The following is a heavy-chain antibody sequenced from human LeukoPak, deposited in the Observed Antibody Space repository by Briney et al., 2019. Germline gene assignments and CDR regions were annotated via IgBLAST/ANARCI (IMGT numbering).Heavy chain of an antibody. D-gene: IGHD6-19*01. Sequence: SETLSLTCTVSGGSITSYYWSWIRQPPGKGLEWIGYIHYSGTTNYNPSLKSRVTISVDTSKEQFSLKLNSVTAADTAVYYCARRAGSGWYFDYWGQGTLVTVSS. V-gene: IGHV4-59*08. CDR2: IHYSGTT. J-gene: IGHJ4*02. CDR1: GGSITSYY. CDR3: ARRAGSGWYFDY.